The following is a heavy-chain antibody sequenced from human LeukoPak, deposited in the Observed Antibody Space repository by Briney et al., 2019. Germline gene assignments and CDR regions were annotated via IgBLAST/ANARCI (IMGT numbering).Heavy chain of an antibody. CDR3: ARSVREDYDILTGSLFDL. V-gene: IGHV4-39*01. CDR2: IYYSGST. D-gene: IGHD3-9*01. Sequence: PSETLSLTCTVSGGSTSSSSYYWGWIRQPPGKGLGWIGSIYYSGSTYYNPSLKSRVTISVDTSKNQFSLKLSSVTAADTAVYYCARSVREDYDILTGSLFDLWGRGTLVTVSS. CDR1: GGSTSSSSYY. J-gene: IGHJ2*01.